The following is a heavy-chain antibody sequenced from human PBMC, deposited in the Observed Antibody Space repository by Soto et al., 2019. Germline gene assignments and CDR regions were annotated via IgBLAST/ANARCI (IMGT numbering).Heavy chain of an antibody. CDR2: IVVGSGNT. V-gene: IGHV1-58*01. Sequence: SVKVSCKASGFTFTSSAVQWVRQARGQRLEWIGWIVVGSGNTNYAQKFQERVTITRDMSTSTAYMELSSLRSEDTAVYYCAADRGWYRAAGNYYYYYGMDVWGQGTTVTVSS. CDR1: GFTFTSSA. D-gene: IGHD2-15*01. CDR3: AADRGWYRAAGNYYYYYGMDV. J-gene: IGHJ6*02.